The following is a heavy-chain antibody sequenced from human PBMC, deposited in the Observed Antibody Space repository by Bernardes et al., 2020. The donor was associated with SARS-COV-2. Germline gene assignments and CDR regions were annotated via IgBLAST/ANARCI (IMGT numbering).Heavy chain of an antibody. CDR3: AGSSCGIDCYIGGLRSWDYGMDV. V-gene: IGHV4-39*01. D-gene: IGHD2-21*01. Sequence: SETLSLTCTVSGGSIRNSNYYWGWIRQPPGKGLEWIGSIYSSGSAYYNPSLQRRATESLDTSKNQFSLRLSFATAADTAVYYCAGSSCGIDCYIGGLRSWDYGMDVWGQGTTVIVSS. CDR2: IYSSGSA. J-gene: IGHJ6*02. CDR1: GGSIRNSNYY.